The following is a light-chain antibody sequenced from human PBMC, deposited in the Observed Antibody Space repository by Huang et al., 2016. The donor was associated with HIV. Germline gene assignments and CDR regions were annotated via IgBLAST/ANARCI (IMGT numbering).Light chain of an antibody. CDR2: GSS. CDR1: QSVFKN. CDR3: QQYNTSPRT. J-gene: IGKJ1*01. Sequence: ENLMTQSPSTLSVSPGESATRSCRASQSVFKNLAWYQQKPGQAPKRLIYGSSTRAAGIPARFSGSGSGTDFTLTISSLQSEDFAVYYCQQYNTSPRTFGQGTKVEV. V-gene: IGKV3-15*01.